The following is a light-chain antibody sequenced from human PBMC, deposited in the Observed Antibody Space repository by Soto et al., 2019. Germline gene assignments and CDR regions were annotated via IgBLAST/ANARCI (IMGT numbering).Light chain of an antibody. CDR2: DAS. V-gene: IGKV3-11*01. J-gene: IGKJ5*01. Sequence: EIVLTHSPSTLSLSPCERATLSSRASQSVSSYLAWYQQKPGQAPRLLIYDASNRATGIPARFSGSGSGTDFTLTISSLEPEDFAVYYCQQRSNWPPSITFGQGTRLEIK. CDR3: QQRSNWPPSIT. CDR1: QSVSSY.